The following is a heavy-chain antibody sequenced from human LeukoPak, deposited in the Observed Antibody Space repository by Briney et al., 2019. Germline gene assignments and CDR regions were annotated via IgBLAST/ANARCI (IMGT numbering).Heavy chain of an antibody. CDR1: GFTFSSYS. CDR3: ARDGPNYYDSSGVFDY. V-gene: IGHV3-21*01. CDR2: ISSSSSYI. Sequence: PGGSLRLSCAAYGFTFSSYSMNWVRQAPGKGLEWVSSISSSSSYIYYADSVKGRFTISRDNAKNSLYLQMNSLRAEDTAVYYCARDGPNYYDSSGVFDYWGQGTLVTVSS. D-gene: IGHD3-22*01. J-gene: IGHJ4*02.